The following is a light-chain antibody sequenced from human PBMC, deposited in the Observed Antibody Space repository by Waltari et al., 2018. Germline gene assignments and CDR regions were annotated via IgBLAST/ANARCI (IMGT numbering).Light chain of an antibody. CDR2: GAS. CDR3: QQYNNWPLT. V-gene: IGKV3D-15*03. J-gene: IGKJ4*01. CDR1: QSVSSN. Sequence: EIVMTQSPATLSVSPGETATLSCRASQSVSSNLAWYQQKPGQAPRLLIYGASIRATGIPARFSGSGSGTEFTLTISILQSEDFAVYYCQQYNNWPLTFGGGTKVEIK.